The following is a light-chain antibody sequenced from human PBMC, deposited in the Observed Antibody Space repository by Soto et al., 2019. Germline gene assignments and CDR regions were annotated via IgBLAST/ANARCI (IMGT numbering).Light chain of an antibody. Sequence: EVVMTQSPAPLSVSPGERVTLSCRASEGVHRNLAWYQQKPGQGPSLLIYYASTRATGVPDRLTGSGSGTEFTLTISSLQSEDFGVYHCQHYSNWPPTFGPGTKVEIK. CDR2: YAS. CDR3: QHYSNWPPT. J-gene: IGKJ3*01. CDR1: EGVHRN. V-gene: IGKV3-15*01.